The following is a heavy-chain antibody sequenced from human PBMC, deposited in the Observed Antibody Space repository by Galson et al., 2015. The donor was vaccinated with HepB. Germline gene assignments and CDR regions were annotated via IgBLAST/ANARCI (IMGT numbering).Heavy chain of an antibody. V-gene: IGHV1-69*13. Sequence: SVKVSCKASGGTFSSYAISWVRQAPGQGLEWMGGIIPIFGTANYAQKFQGRVTITADESTSTAYMELSSLRSEDTAVYYCASEPGYVYSSSYPAYWFDPWGQGTLVTVSS. CDR3: ASEPGYVYSSSYPAYWFDP. CDR2: IIPIFGTA. D-gene: IGHD6-13*01. CDR1: GGTFSSYA. J-gene: IGHJ5*02.